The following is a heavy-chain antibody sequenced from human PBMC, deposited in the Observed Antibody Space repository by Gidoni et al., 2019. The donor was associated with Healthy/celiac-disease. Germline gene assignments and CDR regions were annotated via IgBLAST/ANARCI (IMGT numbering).Heavy chain of an antibody. CDR3: ASFPGIAVAGRGDGAFDI. Sequence: QVQLVQSGAEVKKPGASVKVSCKASGYTFTSYYMHWVRQAPGQGLEWMGIINPSGGSTSYAQKFQGRVTMTRDTSTSTVYMELSSLRSEDTAVYYCASFPGIAVAGRGDGAFDIWGQGTMVTVSS. CDR1: GYTFTSYY. J-gene: IGHJ3*02. V-gene: IGHV1-46*01. D-gene: IGHD6-19*01. CDR2: INPSGGST.